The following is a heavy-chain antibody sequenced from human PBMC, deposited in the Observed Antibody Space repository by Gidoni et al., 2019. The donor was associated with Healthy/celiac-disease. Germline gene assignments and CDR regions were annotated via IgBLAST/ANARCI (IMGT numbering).Heavy chain of an antibody. Sequence: QVQLQESGPGLVKPSETLSLTCTVSGGSISSYYWSWIRQPPGKGLEWIGYIYYSGSTNYNPSLKIRVTISVDTPKNRSPLKLSSVTAADTAVYYGGRGAGFGELLTYWGQGTLVTVSS. CDR1: GGSISSYY. V-gene: IGHV4-59*13. CDR3: GRGAGFGELLTY. J-gene: IGHJ4*02. CDR2: IYYSGST. D-gene: IGHD3-10*01.